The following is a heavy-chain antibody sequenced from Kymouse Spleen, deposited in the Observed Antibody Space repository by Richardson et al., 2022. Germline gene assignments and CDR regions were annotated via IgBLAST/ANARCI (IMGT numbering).Heavy chain of an antibody. V-gene: IGHV4-34*01. CDR1: GGSFSGYY. Sequence: QVQLQQWGAGLLKPSETLSLTCAVYGGSFSGYYWSWIRQPPGKGLEWIGEINHSGSTNYNPSLKSRVTISVDTSKNQFSLKLSSVTAADTAVYYCARLRYFDWLLDYWGQGTLVTVSS. J-gene: IGHJ4*02. CDR2: INHSGST. CDR3: ARLRYFDWLLDY. D-gene: IGHD3-9*01.